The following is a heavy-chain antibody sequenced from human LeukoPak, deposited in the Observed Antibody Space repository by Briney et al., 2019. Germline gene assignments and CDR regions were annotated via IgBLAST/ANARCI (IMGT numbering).Heavy chain of an antibody. V-gene: IGHV3-21*01. J-gene: IGHJ6*02. CDR2: ISSSSSYI. CDR3: ARDSYCSGGSCYSGYYYYGMDV. Sequence: PGGSLRLSCAASGFTFSSYSMNWVRQAPGKGLEWVSSISSSSSYIYYADSVKGRFTISRDNAKNSLYLQMSSLRAEDTAVYYCARDSYCSGGSCYSGYYYYGMDVWGQGTTVTVSS. D-gene: IGHD2-15*01. CDR1: GFTFSSYS.